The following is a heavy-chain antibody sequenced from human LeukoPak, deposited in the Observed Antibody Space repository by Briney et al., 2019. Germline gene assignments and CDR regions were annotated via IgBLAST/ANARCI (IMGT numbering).Heavy chain of an antibody. V-gene: IGHV3-74*01. CDR1: GFNFSTYW. J-gene: IGHJ4*02. CDR3: ATVSVGVRFDY. Sequence: PGGSLRLSCTASGFNFSTYWMHWVRQVPGKGLVWVSRIKTDGSSTSYADSVKGRFTISRDSAKNKLYLQMNRLRAEDTAVYYCATVSVGVRFDYWGQGALVAVSS. CDR2: IKTDGSST. D-gene: IGHD3-16*01.